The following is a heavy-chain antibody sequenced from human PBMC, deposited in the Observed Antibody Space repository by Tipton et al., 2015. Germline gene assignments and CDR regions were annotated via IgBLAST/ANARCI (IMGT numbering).Heavy chain of an antibody. CDR3: AKGSTYDVLTGYQFYFDY. J-gene: IGHJ4*02. CDR2: ITGSGVTT. CDR1: EFTFSGYA. V-gene: IGHV3-23*01. Sequence: SLRLSCAASEFTFSGYAMTWVRQAPGKGLEWVSTITGSGVTTYYADSVRGRFTISRDNFKNTLYLQMNSLRAEDTAVYYCAKGSTYDVLTGYQFYFDYWGQGTLVTVSS. D-gene: IGHD3-9*01.